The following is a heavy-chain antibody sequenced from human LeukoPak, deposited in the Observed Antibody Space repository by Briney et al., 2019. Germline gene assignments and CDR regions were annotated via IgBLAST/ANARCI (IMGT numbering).Heavy chain of an antibody. V-gene: IGHV3-23*01. CDR3: AKRTDYSNYGPFDY. CDR2: ISGSGGST. D-gene: IGHD4-11*01. Sequence: GSLRLSCAASGFTFSSYAMSWVRQAPGKGLEWVSAISGSGGSTYYADSVKGRFTISRDNSKNTLFLQMNSLRAEDTAVYYCAKRTDYSNYGPFDYWGQGTLVTASS. CDR1: GFTFSSYA. J-gene: IGHJ4*02.